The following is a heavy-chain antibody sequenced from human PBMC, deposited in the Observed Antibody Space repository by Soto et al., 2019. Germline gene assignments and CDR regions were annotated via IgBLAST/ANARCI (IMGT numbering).Heavy chain of an antibody. V-gene: IGHV3-33*05. CDR2: MSLDGSNT. D-gene: IGHD2-2*01. J-gene: IGHJ4*02. CDR1: GSTSISYG. Sequence: GGSREPPCAGPGSTSISYGIHWVPQPPAKGWGWLAGMSLDGSNTPYADSMKGRFTISRDNPKNTLFLQMHSLRAEDTAVYFCARDADTSNHFSFFDSWGQGTLVTVSS. CDR3: ARDADTSNHFSFFDS.